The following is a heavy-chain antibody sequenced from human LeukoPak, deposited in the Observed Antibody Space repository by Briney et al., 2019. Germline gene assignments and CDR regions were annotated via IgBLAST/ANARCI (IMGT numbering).Heavy chain of an antibody. CDR3: AKVTGFDAFDI. V-gene: IGHV4-59*12. Sequence: SETPSLTCTVSGGSISSYYWSWIRQPPGKGLEWIGYIYHSGSTYYNPSLKSRVTISVDRSKNQFSLKLSSVTAADTAVYYCAKVTGFDAFDIWGQGTMVTVSS. CDR1: GGSISSYY. J-gene: IGHJ3*02. D-gene: IGHD1-20*01. CDR2: IYHSGST.